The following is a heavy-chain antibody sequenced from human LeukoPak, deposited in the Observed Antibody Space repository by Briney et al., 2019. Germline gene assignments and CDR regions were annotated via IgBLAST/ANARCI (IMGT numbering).Heavy chain of an antibody. Sequence: SVKVSCKASGFTFTSSTVQWVRQARGQRLEWIGWIVVGSGNTNYAQKFQERVTITRDMPTSTAYMELSSLRSEDTAVYYCAAGNYYDSSGYYYWGQGTLVTVPS. CDR1: GFTFTSST. D-gene: IGHD3-22*01. V-gene: IGHV1-58*01. J-gene: IGHJ4*02. CDR2: IVVGSGNT. CDR3: AAGNYYDSSGYYY.